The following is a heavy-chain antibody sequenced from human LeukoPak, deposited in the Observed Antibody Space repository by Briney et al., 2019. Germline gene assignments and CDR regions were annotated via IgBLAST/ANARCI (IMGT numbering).Heavy chain of an antibody. V-gene: IGHV3-48*02. CDR3: AKVPYSTGAFDY. CDR1: GFTFSSYS. D-gene: IGHD6-19*01. J-gene: IGHJ4*02. CDR2: ISSDSSTI. Sequence: HTGGSLRLSCAASGFTFSSYSVNWVRQAPGKGLEWVSYISSDSSTIYYADSVKGRFIISRDNAKNSLYLQMNSLRDEDTAVYYCAKVPYSTGAFDYWGQGTLVTVSS.